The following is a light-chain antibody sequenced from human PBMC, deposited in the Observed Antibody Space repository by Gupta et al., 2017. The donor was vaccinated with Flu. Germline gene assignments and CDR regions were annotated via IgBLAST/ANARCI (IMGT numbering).Light chain of an antibody. Sequence: QSVLTQPPSVSGAPGQRVTISCTGSSSNSGGGYDVHCSPQLPGTSPNLLLSSNNNRPSGVPARCSGSKSGTSASLAITGLQAEDEADYFCQSYDSSLSGSVVFGGGTKLTVL. CDR1: SSNSGGGYD. CDR2: SNN. J-gene: IGLJ2*01. V-gene: IGLV1-40*01. CDR3: QSYDSSLSGSVV.